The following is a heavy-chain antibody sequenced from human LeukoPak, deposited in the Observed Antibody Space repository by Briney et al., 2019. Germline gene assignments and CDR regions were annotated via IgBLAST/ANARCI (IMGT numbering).Heavy chain of an antibody. J-gene: IGHJ4*02. CDR3: ARDRPLDADDYYGFYYFDY. V-gene: IGHV1-2*02. CDR2: INPNSGGT. Sequence: ASVKVSCKASGYTFTASYMHWVRQAPGQGLEWMGWINPNSGGTNHAQKFQGRVTMTRDTSISTAYMELSRPRSDDTAVYYCARDRPLDADDYYGFYYFDYWGQGTLVTVSS. CDR1: GYTFTASY. D-gene: IGHD3-10*01.